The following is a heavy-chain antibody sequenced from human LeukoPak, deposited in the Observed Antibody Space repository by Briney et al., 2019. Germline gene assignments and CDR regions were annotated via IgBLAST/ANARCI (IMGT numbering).Heavy chain of an antibody. CDR1: GFTFSSYA. V-gene: IGHV3-23*01. D-gene: IGHD2-15*01. Sequence: GRSLRLSCAASGFTFSSYAMSWVRQAPGKGLEWVSGISDSGGGTYYADSVKGRFTISRDNSKNTLYLHMNSLRAEDTAVYFCAKDLGYCGGGSCSHPDFWGQGTLVTVSS. CDR2: ISDSGGGT. CDR3: AKDLGYCGGGSCSHPDF. J-gene: IGHJ4*02.